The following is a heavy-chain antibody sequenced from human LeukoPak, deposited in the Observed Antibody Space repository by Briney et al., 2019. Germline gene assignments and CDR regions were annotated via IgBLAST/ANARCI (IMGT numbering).Heavy chain of an antibody. D-gene: IGHD6-19*01. Sequence: GGSLRLSCAASGFTFSSYAMSWVRQAPGKGLEWVSAISGSGGSTYYADSVKGRFTISRDNSKNTLYLQMNSLRAEDTAVYYCAKVSEQWLVRPYYFDYWGQGTLVTVS. CDR1: GFTFSSYA. V-gene: IGHV3-23*01. J-gene: IGHJ4*02. CDR3: AKVSEQWLVRPYYFDY. CDR2: ISGSGGST.